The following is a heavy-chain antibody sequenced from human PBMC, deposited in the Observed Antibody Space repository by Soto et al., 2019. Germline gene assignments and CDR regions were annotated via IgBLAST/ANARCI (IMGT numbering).Heavy chain of an antibody. J-gene: IGHJ4*02. CDR1: GFSLTTNGVG. CDR3: AHKEFRTSSPFDF. V-gene: IGHV2-5*02. CDR2: INWDDDR. Sequence: QITLKESGPALVKPTQTLTLTCTFSGFSLTTNGVGVAWIRQPPGKALEWLALINWDDDRHYNPSLTSKLTITKDTSKNQVVLTMTNMDPVDTATYYCAHKEFRTSSPFDFGGPGNLVTVSS.